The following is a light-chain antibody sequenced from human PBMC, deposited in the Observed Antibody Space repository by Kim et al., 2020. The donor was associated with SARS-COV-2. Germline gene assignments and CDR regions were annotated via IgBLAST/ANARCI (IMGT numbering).Light chain of an antibody. CDR2: AAS. V-gene: IGKV1-39*01. CDR3: QRSYITPFT. Sequence: DIQMSQSPSSLSASVGDRVTITCRTTQSISSHLNWYQQKPGRAPKLLISAASTLRGGVPSRFSGSGSETDFTLTISSLQPEDFATYFCQRSYITPFTFGPGTKVDIK. CDR1: QSISSH. J-gene: IGKJ3*01.